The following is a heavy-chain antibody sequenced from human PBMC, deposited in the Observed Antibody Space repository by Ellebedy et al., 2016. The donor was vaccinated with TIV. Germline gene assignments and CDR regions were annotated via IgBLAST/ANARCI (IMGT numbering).Heavy chain of an antibody. CDR2: IYYSGTT. J-gene: IGHJ2*01. Sequence: MPGGSLRLSCTVSGISIGRYFWNWIRQSPEKGLGWIGYIYYSGTTTYSPSLKSRVTMSVDTSKNQFSLRLTSATAADTAVYYCARRLHYGDWYFDLWGRGTLVTVSS. D-gene: IGHD4-17*01. V-gene: IGHV4-59*01. CDR1: GISIGRYF. CDR3: ARRLHYGDWYFDL.